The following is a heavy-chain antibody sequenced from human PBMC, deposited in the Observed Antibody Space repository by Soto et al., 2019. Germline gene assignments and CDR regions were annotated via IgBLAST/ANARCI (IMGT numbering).Heavy chain of an antibody. V-gene: IGHV3-21*01. CDR2: ISSSSSYI. J-gene: IGHJ6*03. Sequence: GGSLRLSCAASGFTFSSYSMNWVSQAPGKGLEWVSSISSSSSYIYYADSVKGRFTISRDNAKNSLYLQMNSLRAEDTAVYYCARDQGIVVVPAAMQRYYYYYMDVWGKGTTVTVSS. D-gene: IGHD2-2*01. CDR1: GFTFSSYS. CDR3: ARDQGIVVVPAAMQRYYYYYMDV.